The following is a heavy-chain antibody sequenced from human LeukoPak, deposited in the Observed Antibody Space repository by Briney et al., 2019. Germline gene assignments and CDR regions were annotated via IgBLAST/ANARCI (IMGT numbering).Heavy chain of an antibody. CDR1: GFIFSNYN. V-gene: IGHV3-48*01. J-gene: IGHJ4*02. CDR3: ARDSVGATNYFDY. Sequence: AGGSLRLSCAASGFIFSNYNMCWVRQAPGKGLEWISYIKNSSSLIYYADSVKGRFTVSRDNSKNTLYLQMNSLRAEDTAVYYCARDSVGATNYFDYWGQGTLVTVSS. CDR2: IKNSSSLI. D-gene: IGHD1-26*01.